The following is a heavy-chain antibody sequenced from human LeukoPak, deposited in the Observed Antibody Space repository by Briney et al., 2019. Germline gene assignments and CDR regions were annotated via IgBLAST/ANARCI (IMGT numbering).Heavy chain of an antibody. J-gene: IGHJ4*02. CDR3: ARGPGLNFDY. V-gene: IGHV4-31*03. Sequence: SETLSLTCTVSGGSISSGGYYWSWIRQHPGKGLEWIGCIYYSGSTYYNPSLKSRVTISVDTSKNQFSLKLSSVTAADTAVYYCARGPGLNFDYWGQGTLVTVSS. CDR2: IYYSGST. CDR1: GGSISSGGYY. D-gene: IGHD1-14*01.